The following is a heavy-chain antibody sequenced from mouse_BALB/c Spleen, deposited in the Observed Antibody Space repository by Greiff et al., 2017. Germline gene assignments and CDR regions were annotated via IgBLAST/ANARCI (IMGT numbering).Heavy chain of an antibody. Sequence: EVMLVESGGGLVQPGGSRKLSCAASGFTFSSFGMHWVRQAPEKGLEWVAYISSGSSTIYYADTVKGRFTISRDNPKNTLFLQMTSLRSEDTAMYYCARSRGKSYFDYWGQGTTLTVSS. J-gene: IGHJ2*01. V-gene: IGHV5-17*02. CDR1: GFTFSSFG. CDR2: ISSGSSTI. D-gene: IGHD2-1*01. CDR3: ARSRGKSYFDY.